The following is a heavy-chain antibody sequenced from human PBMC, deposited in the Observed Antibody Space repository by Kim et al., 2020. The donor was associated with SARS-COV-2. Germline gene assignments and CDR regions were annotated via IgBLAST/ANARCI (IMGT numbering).Heavy chain of an antibody. CDR3: ARDQGRYSGYDLLY. V-gene: IGHV3-21*01. J-gene: IGHJ4*02. D-gene: IGHD5-12*01. Sequence: ADSVKGRITNSRDNAKNSLYLQMNSLRAEDTAVYYCARDQGRYSGYDLLYWGQGTLVTVSS.